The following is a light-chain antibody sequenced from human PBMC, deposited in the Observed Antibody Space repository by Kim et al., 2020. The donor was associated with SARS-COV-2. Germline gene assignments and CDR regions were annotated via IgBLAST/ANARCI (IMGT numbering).Light chain of an antibody. CDR2: GAS. J-gene: IGKJ2*01. CDR3: QQYGSSPPYT. CDR1: QSVSSSY. V-gene: IGKV3-20*01. Sequence: SPGERATLACRASQSVSSSYLAWYQQKPGKAPRLLSYGASSRATGIPDRFRGSGSGTDFTLTISRLEPEDFAVYYCQQYGSSPPYTFGQGTKLEI.